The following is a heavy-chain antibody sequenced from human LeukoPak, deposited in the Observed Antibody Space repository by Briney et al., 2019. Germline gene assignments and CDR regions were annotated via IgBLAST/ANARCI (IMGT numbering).Heavy chain of an antibody. Sequence: SETLSLTCTVSGGSISSYYWSWIRQPAGKGLEWIGRIYTSGSTNYNPSLKSRVTMSVDTSKNQFSLKLSSVTAADTAVYYCAREPTEDIVVVPAAWGDAFDIWGQGTMVTVSS. CDR2: IYTSGST. D-gene: IGHD2-2*01. J-gene: IGHJ3*02. CDR1: GGSISSYY. V-gene: IGHV4-4*07. CDR3: AREPTEDIVVVPAAWGDAFDI.